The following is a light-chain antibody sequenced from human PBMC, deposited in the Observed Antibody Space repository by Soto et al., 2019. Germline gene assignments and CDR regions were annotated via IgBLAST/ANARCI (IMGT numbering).Light chain of an antibody. V-gene: IGKV1-5*03. CDR3: QQYDSHPYT. CDR1: QNVRSW. CDR2: KAS. Sequence: DIQMTQSPSTLSASIGDRVTITCRASQNVRSWLAWHQQKPGTAPKLLIYKASSLEGGVPSRFSSSGSGTEFTLTISSLQPDDFASYYCQQYDSHPYTFGQGTKLEIK. J-gene: IGKJ2*01.